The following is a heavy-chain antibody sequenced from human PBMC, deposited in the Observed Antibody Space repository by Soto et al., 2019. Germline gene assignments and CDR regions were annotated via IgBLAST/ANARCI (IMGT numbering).Heavy chain of an antibody. CDR1: GFTFDDYA. D-gene: IGHD3-22*01. V-gene: IGHV3-9*01. J-gene: IGHJ6*02. CDR2: ISWNSGSI. CDR3: AKGDTMILPNGMDV. Sequence: EVQLVESGGGLVQPGRSLRLSCAASGFTFDDYAMHWVRQAPGKGLEGVSGISWNSGSIGYADSVKGRFTISRDNAKNALYLQMNSLRAEDTALYYCAKGDTMILPNGMDVWGQGTTVTVSS.